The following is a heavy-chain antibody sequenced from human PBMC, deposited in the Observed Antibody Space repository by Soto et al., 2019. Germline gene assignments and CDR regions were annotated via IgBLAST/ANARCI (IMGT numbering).Heavy chain of an antibody. CDR3: AKGGVVAARHYYGMDV. V-gene: IGHV3-23*01. J-gene: IGHJ6*02. CDR1: GFTFSSYA. D-gene: IGHD2-15*01. CDR2: ISGSGGST. Sequence: GALRLSCAASGFTFSSYAMSWVRQAPGKGLEWVSAISGSGGSTYYADSVKGRFTISRENSKNTLYLQMNSLRAEDTAVYYCAKGGVVAARHYYGMDVWGQGTTVTVSS.